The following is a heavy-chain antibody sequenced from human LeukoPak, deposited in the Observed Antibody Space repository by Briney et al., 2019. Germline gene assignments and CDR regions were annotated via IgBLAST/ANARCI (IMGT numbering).Heavy chain of an antibody. Sequence: ASVKVSCKASGYTFTSYGISWVRQAPGQGLEWMGWISAYNGNTNYAQKLQGRVTMTTDTSTSTAYMELRSMRSDDTTVYYCARVRDGITIFGVEFNWFDPWGQGTLVTVSS. CDR2: ISAYNGNT. J-gene: IGHJ5*02. D-gene: IGHD3-3*01. CDR3: ARVRDGITIFGVEFNWFDP. V-gene: IGHV1-18*01. CDR1: GYTFTSYG.